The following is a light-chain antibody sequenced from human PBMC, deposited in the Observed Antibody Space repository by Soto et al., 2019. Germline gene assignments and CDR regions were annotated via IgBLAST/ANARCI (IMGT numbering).Light chain of an antibody. Sequence: QSVLTQPASVSGSPGQSITISCTGTSSDVGGYNYVSWYQHHPGKAPKLMIYDVSNRPSGVSNLFSGSKSGNTASLTISWLQPEYEADYYCSSYTTSNTRQIVFGTGTKVTVL. J-gene: IGLJ1*01. CDR1: SSDVGGYNY. V-gene: IGLV2-14*03. CDR2: DVS. CDR3: SSYTTSNTRQIV.